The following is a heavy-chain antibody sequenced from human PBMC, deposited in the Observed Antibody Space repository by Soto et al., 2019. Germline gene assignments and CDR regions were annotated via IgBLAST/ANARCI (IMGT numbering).Heavy chain of an antibody. V-gene: IGHV3-11*01. CDR3: ASGTNGAFFVY. CDR2: ISSRSSTI. Sequence: ESGGGLVKPGGFLRLSCAASGFTFSDYYMSWIRQAPGKGLEWVSYISSRSSTIFYADSVKGRITISRDNVKNSLYLQMNSLRAEDTAVYYCASGTNGAFFVYWGQGILGTVSS. CDR1: GFTFSDYY. D-gene: IGHD2-8*01. J-gene: IGHJ4*02.